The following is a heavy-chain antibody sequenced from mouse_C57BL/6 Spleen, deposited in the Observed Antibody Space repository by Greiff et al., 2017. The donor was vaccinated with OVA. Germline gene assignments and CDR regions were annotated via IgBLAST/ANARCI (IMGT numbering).Heavy chain of an antibody. CDR2: INYDGSST. D-gene: IGHD4-1*02. Sequence: EVQRVESEGGLVQPGSSMKLSCTASGFTFSDYYMAWVRQVPEKGLEWVANINYDGSSTYYLDSLKSRFIISRDNAKNILYLQMSSLKSEDTATYYCARGSTGGWFAYWGQGTLVTVSA. CDR3: ARGSTGGWFAY. J-gene: IGHJ3*01. V-gene: IGHV5-16*01. CDR1: GFTFSDYY.